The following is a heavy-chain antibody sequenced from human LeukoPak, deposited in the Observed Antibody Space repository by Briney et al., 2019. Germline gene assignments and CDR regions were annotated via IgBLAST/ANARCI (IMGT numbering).Heavy chain of an antibody. CDR2: IRFEGTNK. D-gene: IGHD3-22*01. V-gene: IGHV3-30*02. CDR3: AKDLRCYDDSGYYYGTLDF. CDR1: GFTFRSYG. J-gene: IGHJ4*02. Sequence: SGGPLRLPRAPSGFTFRSYGMHLVRAAPGRGLEVVAFIRFEGTNKYYTDSVKGRFTISRDKSKNTVFLQMSSLRAEDTAVYYCAKDLRCYDDSGYYYGTLDFWGQGTLATVSS.